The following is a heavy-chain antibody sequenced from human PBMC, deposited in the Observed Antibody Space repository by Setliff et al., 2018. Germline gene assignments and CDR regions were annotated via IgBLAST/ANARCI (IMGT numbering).Heavy chain of an antibody. Sequence: SVKVSCKASGYTFSDYGITWVRQAPGQGLEWVGGITPIFETAHYAQKFQDRVTITADKSTSTVYMELNSLISEDTAVYLCARDSVTLGQLERRGGFRYYDMDVWGQGTTVTVSS. D-gene: IGHD1-1*01. J-gene: IGHJ6*02. V-gene: IGHV1-69*06. CDR1: GYTFSDYG. CDR2: ITPIFETA. CDR3: ARDSVTLGQLERRGGFRYYDMDV.